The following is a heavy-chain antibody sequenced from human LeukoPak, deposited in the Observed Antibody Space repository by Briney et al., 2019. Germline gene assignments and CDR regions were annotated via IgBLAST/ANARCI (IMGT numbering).Heavy chain of an antibody. CDR1: GFTFSGSA. CDR3: TRHREYSGYDYYYYYYMDV. CDR2: IRSKANSYAT. V-gene: IGHV3-73*01. Sequence: PGGSLRLSCAASGFTFSGSAMHWVRQASGKGLEWVGRIRSKANSYATAYAASVKGRFTISRDDSKNTAYLQMNSLKTEDTAVYYCTRHREYSGYDYYYYYYMDVWGKGTTVTVSS. J-gene: IGHJ6*03. D-gene: IGHD5-12*01.